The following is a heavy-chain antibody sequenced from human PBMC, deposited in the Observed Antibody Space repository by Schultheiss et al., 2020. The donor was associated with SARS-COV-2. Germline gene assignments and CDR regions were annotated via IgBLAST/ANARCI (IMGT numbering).Heavy chain of an antibody. J-gene: IGHJ6*02. D-gene: IGHD7-27*01. CDR2: ISWNSGSI. CDR1: GFTFDDYA. CDR3: ARDTPGDGMDV. Sequence: SLKISCAASGFTFDDYAMHWVRQAPGKGLEWVSGISWNSGSIGYADSVKGRFTISRDNAKNSLYLQMNSLRAEDTALYYCARDTPGDGMDVWGQGTTVTVSS. V-gene: IGHV3-9*01.